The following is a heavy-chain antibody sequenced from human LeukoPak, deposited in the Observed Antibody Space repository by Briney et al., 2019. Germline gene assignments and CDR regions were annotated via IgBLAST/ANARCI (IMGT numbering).Heavy chain of an antibody. J-gene: IGHJ4*02. CDR3: ARRWEEYFFDY. Sequence: GGSLRLSCAASGFTFSSYDMNWVRQAPGKGLEWVSYISTGGSSKYYADSVKGRFTISRDNAKYSLYLQMNSLRAGDTAIYYCARRWEEYFFDYWGQGTLVIVSS. CDR1: GFTFSSYD. D-gene: IGHD1-26*01. V-gene: IGHV3-48*03. CDR2: ISTGGSSK.